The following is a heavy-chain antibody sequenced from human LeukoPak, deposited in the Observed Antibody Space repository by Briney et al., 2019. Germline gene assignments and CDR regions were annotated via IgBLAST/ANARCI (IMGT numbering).Heavy chain of an antibody. CDR2: ISSSSSYI. D-gene: IGHD2-2*01. CDR1: GFTFSSYS. CDR3: ATMGGVVPAAMLDYYYYMDV. J-gene: IGHJ6*03. Sequence: GGSLRLSCAASGFTFSSYSMNWVRQAPGKVLEWVSSISSSSSYIYYADSVKGRFTISRDNAKNSLYLQMNSLRVEDTAVYYCATMGGVVPAAMLDYYYYMDVWGKGTTVTVSS. V-gene: IGHV3-21*01.